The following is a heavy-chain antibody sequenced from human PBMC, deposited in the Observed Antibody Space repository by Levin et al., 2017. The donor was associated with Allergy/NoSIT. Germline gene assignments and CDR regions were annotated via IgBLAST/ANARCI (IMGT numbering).Heavy chain of an antibody. CDR3: ARMSYYDSSGYYIGRGWFDP. V-gene: IGHV2-70*01. Sequence: SGPTLVKPTQTLTLTCTFSGFSLSTRGMCVSWIRQPPGKALEWLAFIDWDDDKYYSTSLRSRLTISKDTSKNQVVLTMTNMDPVDTATYYCARMSYYDSSGYYIGRGWFDPWGQGTLVTVSS. D-gene: IGHD3-22*01. CDR2: IDWDDDK. J-gene: IGHJ5*02. CDR1: GFSLSTRGMC.